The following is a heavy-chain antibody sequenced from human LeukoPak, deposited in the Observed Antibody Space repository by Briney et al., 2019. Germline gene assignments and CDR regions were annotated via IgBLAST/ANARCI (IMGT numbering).Heavy chain of an antibody. CDR3: AGRFDS. CDR1: GFSFTAYS. J-gene: IGHJ4*02. CDR2: IDPGGDM. Sequence: GGALRLSCAASGFSFTAYSMNWVRQAPGRGLEWISYIDPGGDMYYADSVTGRFTVSRHTAKQSLYLNLNGLSVGDTNVYYCAGRFDSSGQGTL. V-gene: IGHV3-48*01.